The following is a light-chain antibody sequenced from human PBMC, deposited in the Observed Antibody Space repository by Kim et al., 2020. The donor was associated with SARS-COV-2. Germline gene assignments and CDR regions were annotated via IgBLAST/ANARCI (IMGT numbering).Light chain of an antibody. Sequence: SYELTQPPSVSVSPGQTASITCSGDKLGDKYACWYQQKPGQSPVLVIYQDSKRPSGIPERFSGSNSGNTATLTISGTQATDEADYYCQAWDSSTYVFGTG. CDR1: KLGDKY. CDR3: QAWDSSTYV. CDR2: QDS. J-gene: IGLJ1*01. V-gene: IGLV3-1*01.